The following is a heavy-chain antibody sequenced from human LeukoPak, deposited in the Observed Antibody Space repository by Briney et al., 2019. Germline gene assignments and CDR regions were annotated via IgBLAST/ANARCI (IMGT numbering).Heavy chain of an antibody. CDR1: GGSINSSDHY. Sequence: SETLSLTCTVSGGSINSSDHYWAWISQPPGKGLEWIGSKYYSGDTYYSPSLKSRVTISVDTSRNKFALKLNSVTAADTAVYFCARHRLEGDTFDIWGQGTKVTVSS. D-gene: IGHD3-3*01. V-gene: IGHV4-39*01. J-gene: IGHJ3*02. CDR2: KYYSGDT. CDR3: ARHRLEGDTFDI.